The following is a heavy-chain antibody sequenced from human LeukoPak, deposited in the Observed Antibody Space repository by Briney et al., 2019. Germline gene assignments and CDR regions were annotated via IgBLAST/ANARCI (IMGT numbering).Heavy chain of an antibody. CDR2: IYNSGTT. V-gene: IGHV4-59*01. Sequence: SETLSLTCSVSGGSISSYYWSWIRQSPGKGLEGIGYIYNSGTTNYNPSLKSRVTISVDTSKNQFSLKLSSVTAADTAVYYCARVGGTTGTTSWYFDLWGRGTLVTVSS. CDR3: ARVGGTTGTTSWYFDL. J-gene: IGHJ2*01. D-gene: IGHD1-1*01. CDR1: GGSISSYY.